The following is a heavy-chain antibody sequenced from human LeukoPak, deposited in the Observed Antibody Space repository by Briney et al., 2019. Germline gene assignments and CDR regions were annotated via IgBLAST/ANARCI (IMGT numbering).Heavy chain of an antibody. D-gene: IGHD2-21*01. Sequence: SETLSLTCSVSGASISSGTYYWAWIRQPPGKGLEWIGSLYYGGNTHYNPSLESRVAISVDTSRNHLSVRLTSVTATDTAVYYCARHVVGPGYSSIPNLDYRGQGTQVTVSS. CDR1: GASISSGTYY. CDR3: ARHVVGPGYSSIPNLDY. CDR2: LYYGGNT. J-gene: IGHJ4*02. V-gene: IGHV4-39*01.